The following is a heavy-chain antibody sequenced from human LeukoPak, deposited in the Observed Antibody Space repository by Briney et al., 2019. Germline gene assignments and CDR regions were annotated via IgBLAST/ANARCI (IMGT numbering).Heavy chain of an antibody. D-gene: IGHD5-24*01. CDR2: IWPADSDT. J-gene: IGHJ4*02. CDR1: GYNFTNYW. Sequence: GESLKISCKGSGYNFTNYWIGWVRQMPGKGLEWMGVIWPADSDTKYSPSFQGQVTISADKSISTTYLQWNSLKASDSSMYYCARHGRYCRDDNCYLKFDYWGQGTLVTVSS. V-gene: IGHV5-51*01. CDR3: ARHGRYCRDDNCYLKFDY.